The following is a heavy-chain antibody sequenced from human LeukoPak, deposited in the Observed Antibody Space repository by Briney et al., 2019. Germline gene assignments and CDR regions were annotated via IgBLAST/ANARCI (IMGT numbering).Heavy chain of an antibody. J-gene: IGHJ4*02. V-gene: IGHV3-21*01. CDR3: ARASGGWYAGYYFDY. Sequence: PGGSLRLSCAASGFTFSSYSMNWVRQAPGKGLEWVSSISSSSSYIYYADSVKGRFTISRDNAKNSLYLQMNSLRAEDTAVYYCARASGGWYAGYYFDYWGQGTLVTVSS. CDR1: GFTFSSYS. CDR2: ISSSSSYI. D-gene: IGHD6-19*01.